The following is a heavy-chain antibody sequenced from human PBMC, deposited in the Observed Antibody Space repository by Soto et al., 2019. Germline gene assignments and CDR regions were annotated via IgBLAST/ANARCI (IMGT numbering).Heavy chain of an antibody. D-gene: IGHD1-26*01. J-gene: IGHJ4*02. CDR2: IIPIFGTA. Sequence: QVQLVQSGAEVRKPGSSVRVSCKASGGSFNRHTISWVRQAPGQGLEWMGGIIPIFGTANHAQKFQGRVTITADESTSTAYMELSSLRSEDTAVYYCARGDSSGPIVYYFDYWGQGTLVTVSS. V-gene: IGHV1-69*01. CDR3: ARGDSSGPIVYYFDY. CDR1: GGSFNRHT.